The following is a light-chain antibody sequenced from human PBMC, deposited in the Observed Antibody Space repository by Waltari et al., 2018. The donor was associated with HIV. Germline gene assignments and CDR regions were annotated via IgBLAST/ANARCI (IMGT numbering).Light chain of an antibody. CDR1: ALPIKY. Sequence: SYELTQPPSVSVSPGQTARITRSGDALPIKYAFWYQQQSGQAPGRGSYEDNKRPTGIPERCSGSSSGTMATVLISGARVEDEADYYCYSTDSSGNPLFGGWTKLTVL. CDR3: YSTDSSGNPL. V-gene: IGLV3-10*01. CDR2: EDN. J-gene: IGLJ2*01.